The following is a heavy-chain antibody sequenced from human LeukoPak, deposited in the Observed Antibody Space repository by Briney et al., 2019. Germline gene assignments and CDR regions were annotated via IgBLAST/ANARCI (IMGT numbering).Heavy chain of an antibody. CDR3: ARDLLQRGGYHYYYYGMDV. Sequence: SETLSLTCTVSGGSISSYYWSWIRQPPGKGLEWIGYIYYSGSTNYNPSLKSRVTISVDTSKNQFSLKLSSVTAADTAVYYCARDLLQRGGYHYYYYGMDVWGQGTTVTVSS. V-gene: IGHV4-59*01. J-gene: IGHJ6*02. CDR1: GGSISSYY. CDR2: IYYSGST. D-gene: IGHD3-16*02.